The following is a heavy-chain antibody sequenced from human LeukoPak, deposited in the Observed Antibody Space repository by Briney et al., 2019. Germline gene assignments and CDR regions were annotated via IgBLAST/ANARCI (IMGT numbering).Heavy chain of an antibody. CDR2: IYYSGST. CDR3: AGYSTSWYGN. V-gene: IGHV4-39*07. D-gene: IGHD6-13*01. J-gene: IGHJ4*02. Sequence: SETLSLTCTVSGCSISSSSYYWGWIRQPPGKGLEWIGSIYYSGSTYYNPSLKSLITISVDTTKNLFSLKMSFMAAAAAACYYCAGYSTSWYGNWGQGTLVTVSS. CDR1: GCSISSSSYY.